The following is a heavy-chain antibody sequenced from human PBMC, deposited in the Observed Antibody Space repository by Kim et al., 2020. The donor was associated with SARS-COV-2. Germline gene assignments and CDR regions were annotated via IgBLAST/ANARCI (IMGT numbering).Heavy chain of an antibody. CDR1: GYTFTGYY. CDR2: INPNSGGT. Sequence: ASVKVSCKASGYTFTGYYMHWVRQAPGQGLEWMGWINPNSGGTNYAQKFQGRVTMTRDTSISTAYMELSRLRSDDTAVYYCARDRSNPPYAFDIWGQGTMVTVSS. J-gene: IGHJ3*02. V-gene: IGHV1-2*02. CDR3: ARDRSNPPYAFDI.